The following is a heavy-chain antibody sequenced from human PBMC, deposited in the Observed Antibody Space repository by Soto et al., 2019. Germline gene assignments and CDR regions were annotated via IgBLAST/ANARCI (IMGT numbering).Heavy chain of an antibody. CDR3: XRTSTSGTRIXY. CDR2: VYHSGST. J-gene: IGHJ4*02. Sequence: PSETLSLTCAVSGGSIGTSNWWSWVRQPPGKGLEWIGEVYHSGSTNYNPSFKSRVAMSVDKSKNQFSLKLNSVTAADTALYYCXRTSTSGTRIXYWGQGSLVXVSS. CDR1: GGSIGTSNW. V-gene: IGHV4-4*02. D-gene: IGHD1-1*01.